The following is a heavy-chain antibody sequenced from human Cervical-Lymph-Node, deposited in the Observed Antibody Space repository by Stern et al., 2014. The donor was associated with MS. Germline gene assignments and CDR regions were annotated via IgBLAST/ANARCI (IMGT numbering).Heavy chain of an antibody. CDR3: AREPWFGELLGYYGMDV. Sequence: QVQLVQSGAEVKKPGASVKVSCKASGYTFTSYGISWVRQAPGQGLEWMGWISAYNGNTNYAQKLQGRVTMTTDTSTSTAYMELRSLRSDDTAVYYCAREPWFGELLGYYGMDVWGQGTTVTVSS. D-gene: IGHD3-10*01. CDR1: GYTFTSYG. J-gene: IGHJ6*02. V-gene: IGHV1-18*04. CDR2: ISAYNGNT.